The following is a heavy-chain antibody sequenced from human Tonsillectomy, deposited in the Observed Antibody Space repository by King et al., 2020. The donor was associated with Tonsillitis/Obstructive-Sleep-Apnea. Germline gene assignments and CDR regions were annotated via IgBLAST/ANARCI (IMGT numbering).Heavy chain of an antibody. J-gene: IGHJ3*02. D-gene: IGHD2-2*02. Sequence: VQLVESGGGLVQPGGSLRLSCAASGFTFSSYDMHWVRQATGKGLEWVSAIGTAGDTYYPGSVKGRFTISRENAKNSLYLQMNSLRAGDTAVYYCARGYCSSTSCYTDHDAFDIWGQGTMVTVSS. V-gene: IGHV3-13*04. CDR1: GFTFSSYD. CDR2: IGTAGDT. CDR3: ARGYCSSTSCYTDHDAFDI.